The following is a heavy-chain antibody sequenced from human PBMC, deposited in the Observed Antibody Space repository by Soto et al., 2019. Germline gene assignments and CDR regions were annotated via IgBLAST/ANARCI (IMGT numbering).Heavy chain of an antibody. D-gene: IGHD2-2*01. CDR3: ARAFGSTMPSLV. J-gene: IGHJ4*02. CDR1: GGPISSYY. V-gene: IGHV4-59*01. CDR2: VFYTGST. Sequence: SETLSLTCSVSGGPISSYYWNWIRQPPGKGLEWIGYVFYTGSTDYNPSLKSRVTMSIDTSRNQFSLKLTSVSAADTAVYYCARAFGSTMPSLVWGQGTLVTVSS.